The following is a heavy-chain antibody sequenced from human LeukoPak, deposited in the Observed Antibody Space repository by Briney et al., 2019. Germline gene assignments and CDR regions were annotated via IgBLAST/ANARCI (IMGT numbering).Heavy chain of an antibody. J-gene: IGHJ3*02. CDR3: ARRHYYDSSGYDDAFDI. Sequence: SETLSLTCAVSGGSISSGGYSWSWIRQPPGKGLEWIGYIYHSGSTYYNPSLKSRVTISVDTSKNQFSLKLSSVTAADTAVYYCARRHYYDSSGYDDAFDIWGQGTMVTVSS. CDR1: GGSISSGGYS. V-gene: IGHV4-30-2*01. CDR2: IYHSGST. D-gene: IGHD3-22*01.